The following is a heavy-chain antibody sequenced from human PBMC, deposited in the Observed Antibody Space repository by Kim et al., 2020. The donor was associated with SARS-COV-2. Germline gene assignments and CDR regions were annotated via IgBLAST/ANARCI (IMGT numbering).Heavy chain of an antibody. D-gene: IGHD6-13*01. CDR3: ARSRPLSSWYVGWFDP. Sequence: NKAQKFEGRVTMTRDTSISTAYMELSRLRSDDTAVYYCARSRPLSSWYVGWFDPWGQGTLVTVSS. J-gene: IGHJ5*02. V-gene: IGHV1-2*02.